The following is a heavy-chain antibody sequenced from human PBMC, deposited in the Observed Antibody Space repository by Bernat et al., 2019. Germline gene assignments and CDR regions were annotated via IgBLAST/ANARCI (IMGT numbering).Heavy chain of an antibody. J-gene: IGHJ4*02. D-gene: IGHD3-3*01. CDR1: GFTFSDFS. CDR3: ARDWSWAIDY. V-gene: IGHV3-48*01. Sequence: EVQLVESGGTLVQPGGSLRLSCAASGFTFSDFSMNWVRQAPGRGLEWVSYINRDGTAVYFADSVRGRFTISRDNAKNSLYLQMNSLRAEDTALYYCARDWSWAIDYWGQGTLVTVSS. CDR2: INRDGTAV.